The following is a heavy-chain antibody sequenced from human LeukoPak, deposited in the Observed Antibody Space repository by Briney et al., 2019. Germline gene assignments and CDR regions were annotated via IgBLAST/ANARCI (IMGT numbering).Heavy chain of an antibody. CDR2: INSSSSYI. CDR3: ARDPRGYQLLSPWLWFDP. J-gene: IGHJ5*02. D-gene: IGHD2-2*01. V-gene: IGHV3-21*01. Sequence: GSLRLFRAASGFTLKRYNLNWVRQAPGEGAEWVPSINSSSSYIYYADSVKGRFTISRDNAKNSLYLQMNSLRAEDTAVYYCARDPRGYQLLSPWLWFDPWGQGTLVTVSS. CDR1: GFTLKRYN.